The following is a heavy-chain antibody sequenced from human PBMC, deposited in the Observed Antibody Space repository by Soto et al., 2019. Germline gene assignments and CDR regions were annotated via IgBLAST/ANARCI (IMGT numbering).Heavy chain of an antibody. CDR2: IYSGGST. CDR1: GFTVSSNY. D-gene: IGHD3-10*01. CDR3: ARGGTMALDY. J-gene: IGHJ4*02. Sequence: GGSLRLSCAASGFTVSSNYMSWVRQAPGKGLEWVSVIYSGGSTYYADSEKGRFTISRDNSKNTLYLQMNSLRADVSAVYYCARGGTMALDYWGQGTLVTVSS. V-gene: IGHV3-66*01.